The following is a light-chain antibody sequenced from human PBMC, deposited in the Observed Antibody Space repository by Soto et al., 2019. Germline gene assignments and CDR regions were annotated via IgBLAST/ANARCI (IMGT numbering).Light chain of an antibody. V-gene: IGLV2-14*01. Sequence: QSALTQPASVSGSPGQSITISCTGTSSDVGGYNYVSWYQQHPGKAPNLIIFDVSNRPSGVSNRFSGSKSGNSASLTISGLQAEDEADYYCSSYTGSNTPVVFGGWTKLTVL. CDR1: SSDVGGYNY. CDR3: SSYTGSNTPVV. CDR2: DVS. J-gene: IGLJ2*01.